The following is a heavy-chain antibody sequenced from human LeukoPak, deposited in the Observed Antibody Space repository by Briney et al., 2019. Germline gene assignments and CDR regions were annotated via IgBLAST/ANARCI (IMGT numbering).Heavy chain of an antibody. CDR2: IYYSGSS. D-gene: IGHD3-10*01. J-gene: IGHJ3*02. CDR1: GASISSSGYS. V-gene: IGHV4-31*03. Sequence: PSETLSLTCTVSGASISSSGYSWSWIRQHPGKGLEWIGYIYYSGSSYYNPSLRSRVTISLDTSKSQFSLNLSSVTAADTAVYYCARDLWFGERFYAFGIWGQGTMVTVSS. CDR3: ARDLWFGERFYAFGI.